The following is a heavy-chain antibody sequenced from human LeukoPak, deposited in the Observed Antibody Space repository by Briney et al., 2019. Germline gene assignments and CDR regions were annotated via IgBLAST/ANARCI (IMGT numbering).Heavy chain of an antibody. J-gene: IGHJ4*02. CDR1: GFNFNTYV. Sequence: PGGSLRLSCAASGFNFNTYVMNWVRQAPGKGLEWVGRIKSKTDGGTTDYAAPVKGRFTISRDDSKNTLYLQMNSLKTEDTAVYYCTTDVPTIPFDYWGLGTLVTVSS. CDR2: IKSKTDGGTT. V-gene: IGHV3-15*01. CDR3: TTDVPTIPFDY. D-gene: IGHD3-10*01.